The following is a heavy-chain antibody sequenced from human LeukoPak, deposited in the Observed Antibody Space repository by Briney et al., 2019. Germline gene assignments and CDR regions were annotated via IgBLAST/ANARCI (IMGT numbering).Heavy chain of an antibody. CDR3: ASPYSSGWMHFYFAY. Sequence: GGSLKLSCAASGFTFSSYSMNWVRQASGKGLEWVSYISSSSSTIYYADSVKGRFTISRDNAKNSLYLQMNSLRAEDTAVYYCASPYSSGWMHFYFAYWGQGTLVTVSS. J-gene: IGHJ4*02. CDR1: GFTFSSYS. V-gene: IGHV3-48*04. D-gene: IGHD6-19*01. CDR2: ISSSSSTI.